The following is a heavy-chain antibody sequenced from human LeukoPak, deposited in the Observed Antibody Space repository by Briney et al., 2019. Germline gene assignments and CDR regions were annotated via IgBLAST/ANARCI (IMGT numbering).Heavy chain of an antibody. D-gene: IGHD5-12*01. CDR3: AKDQKPDSGYDIDY. CDR1: GFTISSYG. J-gene: IGHJ4*02. Sequence: PGGSLRLSCAASGFTISSYGMNWVRQAPRKGLEWVSVIFGSGDTTNYADSVKGRFTISRDRSKNTLYQEMHSLRADDTAVYYCAKDQKPDSGYDIDYWGQGTLVIVSS. V-gene: IGHV3-23*01. CDR2: IFGSGDTT.